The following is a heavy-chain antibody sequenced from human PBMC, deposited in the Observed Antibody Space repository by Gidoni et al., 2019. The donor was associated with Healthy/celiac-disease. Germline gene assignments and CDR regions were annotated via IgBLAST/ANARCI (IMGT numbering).Heavy chain of an antibody. CDR1: GGSISSSSYY. D-gene: IGHD3-10*01. V-gene: IGHV4-39*01. CDR2: IYYSGST. Sequence: QLQLQESGPGLVQPSETLSLTCTVSGGSISSSSYYWGWIRQPPGQGLEWIGSIYYSGSTYYNPYLKSRVTISVDTSKNQFSLKLSSVTAADTAVYYCARLRITMVRRPSLLGGPQQNYWGQGTLVTVSS. J-gene: IGHJ4*02. CDR3: ARLRITMVRRPSLLGGPQQNY.